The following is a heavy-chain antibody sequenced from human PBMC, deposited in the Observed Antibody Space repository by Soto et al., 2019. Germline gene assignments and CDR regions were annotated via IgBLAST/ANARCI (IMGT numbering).Heavy chain of an antibody. CDR3: ARDDSSGYDRHDAFDI. Sequence: EVQLVESGGGLIQPGGSLRLSCAASGFTVSSNYMSWVRQAPGKGLEWVSVIYSCGSTYYADSVKGRFTISRDNSKNTLYLQMNSLRAEDTAVYYCARDDSSGYDRHDAFDIWGQGTMVTVSS. J-gene: IGHJ3*02. CDR2: IYSCGST. V-gene: IGHV3-53*01. CDR1: GFTVSSNY. D-gene: IGHD3-22*01.